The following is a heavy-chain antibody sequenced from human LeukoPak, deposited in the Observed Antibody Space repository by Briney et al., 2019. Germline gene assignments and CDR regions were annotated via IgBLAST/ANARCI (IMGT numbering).Heavy chain of an antibody. CDR1: GFTFSSYA. CDR2: ISGSGGNT. Sequence: PGGSLRLSCAASGFTFSSYAINWVRQAPGKGLEWVSVISGSGGNTYYADSVKGRFTISRDNSKNTLYLQMNSLRAEDTAVYYCAKSESAMIVVVTFDYWGQGTLVAVSS. D-gene: IGHD3-22*01. CDR3: AKSESAMIVVVTFDY. V-gene: IGHV3-23*01. J-gene: IGHJ4*02.